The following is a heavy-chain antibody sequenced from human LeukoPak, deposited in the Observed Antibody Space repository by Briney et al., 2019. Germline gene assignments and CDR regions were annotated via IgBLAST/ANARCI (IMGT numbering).Heavy chain of an antibody. CDR2: VNPSGGST. Sequence: ASVKVSCKASGYTFTSYYMHWVRLAPGQGLEWMGIVNPSGGSTSYAENFQGRVTVTRDTSTSTVYMELSSLRSEDTALYYCARGGYYETQVAFDVWGQGTMVTVSS. CDR3: ARGGYYETQVAFDV. J-gene: IGHJ3*01. CDR1: GYTFTSYY. D-gene: IGHD3-22*01. V-gene: IGHV1-46*01.